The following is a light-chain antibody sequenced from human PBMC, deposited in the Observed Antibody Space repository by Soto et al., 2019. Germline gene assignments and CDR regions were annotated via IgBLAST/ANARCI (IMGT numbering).Light chain of an antibody. Sequence: QSVLTPPPSVSGAPGQRVTISCTGSSSNIGAGYDVHWYQQFPGTAPKLLIYGNSNRPSGVPDRFSGSKSGTSASLAITGLQSEDEADYYCQSYDSSMSGYVFGTGTKVTV. V-gene: IGLV1-40*01. CDR2: GNS. CDR3: QSYDSSMSGYV. CDR1: SSNIGAGYD. J-gene: IGLJ1*01.